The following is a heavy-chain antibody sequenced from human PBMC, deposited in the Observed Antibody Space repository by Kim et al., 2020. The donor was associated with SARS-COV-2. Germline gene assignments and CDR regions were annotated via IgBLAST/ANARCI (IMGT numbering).Heavy chain of an antibody. V-gene: IGHV3-11*06. D-gene: IGHD3-9*01. Sequence: VKGRFTISRDNAKNSLYLQMNSLRAEDTAVYYCAREDYDILTGYSGGMDVWGQGTTVTVSS. CDR3: AREDYDILTGYSGGMDV. J-gene: IGHJ6*02.